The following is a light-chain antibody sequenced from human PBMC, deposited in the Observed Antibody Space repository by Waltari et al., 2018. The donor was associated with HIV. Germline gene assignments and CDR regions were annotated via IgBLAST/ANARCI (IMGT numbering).Light chain of an antibody. CDR3: QSSDNTLSGSV. Sequence: QSVLTQPPSVSGAPGQRVTPSCTGDNSNIGTHEVPLYPQFPGTAPQLLIYNTNNRPSGVPDRFSGSKSGTSASLAITGLQAEDEADYYCQSSDNTLSGSVFGGGTKLTVL. J-gene: IGLJ2*01. CDR2: NTN. CDR1: NSNIGTHE. V-gene: IGLV1-40*01.